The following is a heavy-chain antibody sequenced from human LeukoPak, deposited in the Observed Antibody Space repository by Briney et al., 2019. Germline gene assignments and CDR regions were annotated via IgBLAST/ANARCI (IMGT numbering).Heavy chain of an antibody. Sequence: ASVKVSYKASGGTFSSYAISWVRQAPGQGLEWMGRIIPILGIANYAQKFQCRVTITADKSTSTAYMKLSSLRSEDTAVYYCARDGWVEMATILDYWGQGTLVTVSS. CDR3: ARDGWVEMATILDY. J-gene: IGHJ4*02. V-gene: IGHV1-69*04. D-gene: IGHD5-24*01. CDR1: GGTFSSYA. CDR2: IIPILGIA.